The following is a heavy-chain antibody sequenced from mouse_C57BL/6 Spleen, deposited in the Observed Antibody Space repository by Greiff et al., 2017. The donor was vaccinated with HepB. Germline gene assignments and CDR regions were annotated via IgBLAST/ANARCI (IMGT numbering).Heavy chain of an antibody. CDR1: GYSITSGYY. D-gene: IGHD1-1*01. CDR3: AREETTVAFDY. Sequence: DVQLQESGPGLVKPSQSLSLTCSVTGYSITSGYYWNWIRQFPGNKLEWMGYISYDGSNNYNPSLKNRISITRDTSKNQFFLKLNSVTTEDTATYYCAREETTVAFDYWGQGTTLTVSS. J-gene: IGHJ2*01. V-gene: IGHV3-6*01. CDR2: ISYDGSN.